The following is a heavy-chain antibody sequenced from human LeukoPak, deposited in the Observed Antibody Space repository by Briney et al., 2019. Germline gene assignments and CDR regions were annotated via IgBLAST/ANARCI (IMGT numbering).Heavy chain of an antibody. CDR2: IYYSGST. CDR1: GGSISSGGYY. CDR3: ARPAGPHRVGSFDY. J-gene: IGHJ4*02. D-gene: IGHD2-2*03. Sequence: PSETLSLTCTVSGGSISSGGYYWSWIRQHPGKGLEWIGYIYYSGSTYYNPSLKSRVTMSLDTSKNHLSLTLNSVTAADTAVYYCARPAGPHRVGSFDYWGQGTLVTVSS. V-gene: IGHV4-30-4*01.